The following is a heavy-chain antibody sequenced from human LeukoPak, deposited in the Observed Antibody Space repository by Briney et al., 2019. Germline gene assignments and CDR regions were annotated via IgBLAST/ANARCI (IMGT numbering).Heavy chain of an antibody. Sequence: SETLSLTCTVSGGSISSGGYYWSWIRQPPGKGLEWIGYIYHSGSTYYNPSLKSRVTISVDRSKNQFSLKLSSVTAADTAVYYCASPPAPIAAHAFDIWGQGTMVTVPS. D-gene: IGHD6-13*01. CDR1: GGSISSGGYY. J-gene: IGHJ3*02. CDR3: ASPPAPIAAHAFDI. V-gene: IGHV4-30-2*01. CDR2: IYHSGST.